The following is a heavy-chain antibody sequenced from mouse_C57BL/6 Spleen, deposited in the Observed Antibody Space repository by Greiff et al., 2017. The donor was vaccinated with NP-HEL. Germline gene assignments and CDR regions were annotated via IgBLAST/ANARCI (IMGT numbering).Heavy chain of an antibody. J-gene: IGHJ1*03. D-gene: IGHD1-1*01. Sequence: VKLQESGAELVKPGASVKISCKASGYAFSSYWMNWVKQRPGKGLEWIGQIYPGDGDTNYNGKFKGKATLTADKSASTAYMQLSSLTSEDSAVYFCARYTTTVVARGYWYFDVWGTGTTVTVSS. CDR3: ARYTTTVVARGYWYFDV. CDR2: IYPGDGDT. V-gene: IGHV1-80*01. CDR1: GYAFSSYW.